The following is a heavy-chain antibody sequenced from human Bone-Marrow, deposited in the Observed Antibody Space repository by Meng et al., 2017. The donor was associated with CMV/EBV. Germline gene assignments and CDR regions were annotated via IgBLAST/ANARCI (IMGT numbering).Heavy chain of an antibody. CDR2: IYYSGST. Sequence: LRLSCTVSGGSISSSSYYWGWIRQPPGKGLEWIGSIYYSGSTYYNPSLKSRVTISVDTSKNQFSLKLSSVTAADTAVYYCARPVIYDFWSGYPDGMDVWGQGTTVTVSS. D-gene: IGHD3-3*01. CDR1: GGSISSSSYY. CDR3: ARPVIYDFWSGYPDGMDV. J-gene: IGHJ6*02. V-gene: IGHV4-39*01.